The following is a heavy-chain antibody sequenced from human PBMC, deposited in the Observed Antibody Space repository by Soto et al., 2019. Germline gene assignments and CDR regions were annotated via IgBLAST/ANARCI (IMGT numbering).Heavy chain of an antibody. D-gene: IGHD3-10*01. V-gene: IGHV3-11*04. Sequence: PGGSLRLSCAGSGFTLSDHYIDWVRQAPGKGLEWLSYISSSGSTIYYADSVRGRFTVSRDNAKNSLYLQLNSLRAEDTAVYYCARDTYGSGSPKWFDPWGQGTLVTVSS. CDR1: GFTLSDHY. CDR2: ISSSGSTI. CDR3: ARDTYGSGSPKWFDP. J-gene: IGHJ5*02.